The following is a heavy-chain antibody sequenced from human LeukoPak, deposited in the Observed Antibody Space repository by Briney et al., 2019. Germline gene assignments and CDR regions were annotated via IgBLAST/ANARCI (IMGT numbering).Heavy chain of an antibody. CDR1: GGSFSGYY. V-gene: IGHV4-39*01. CDR2: IYYSGST. CDR3: ARQRVGPDTMDAFDI. Sequence: SETLSLTCAVYGGSFSGYYWGWIRQPPGKGLEWIGSIYYSGSTYYNPSLKSRVTISVDTSKNQFSLKLSSVTAADTAVYYCARQRVGPDTMDAFDIWGQGTMVTVSS. J-gene: IGHJ3*02. D-gene: IGHD3-3*01.